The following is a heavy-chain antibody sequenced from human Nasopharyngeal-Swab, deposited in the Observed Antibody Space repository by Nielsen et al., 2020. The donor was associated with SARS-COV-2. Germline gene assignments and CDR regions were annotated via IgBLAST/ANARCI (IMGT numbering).Heavy chain of an antibody. CDR1: GFTFSSYS. J-gene: IGHJ4*02. V-gene: IGHV3-21*01. D-gene: IGHD5-24*01. Sequence: GGSLRLSCAASGFTFSSYSMNWVRQAPGKGLEWASSISSSSGYIYYADSVKGRFTISRDNAKNSLYLQMNTLRVEDTAVYYCGRYGYNAALDYWGQGTLVTVSS. CDR3: GRYGYNAALDY. CDR2: ISSSSGYI.